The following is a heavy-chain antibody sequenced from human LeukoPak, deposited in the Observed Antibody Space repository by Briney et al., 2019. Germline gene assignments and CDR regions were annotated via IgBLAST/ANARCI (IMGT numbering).Heavy chain of an antibody. Sequence: SETLSLTCTVSGGSIRSYYWSWIRQPPGKGLEWIGYIYYSGSTNYNPSLKSRVAMSVDTSKNQFSLKLSSVTAADTAVYFCARGGWSLDFWGRGTLVTVSS. CDR3: ARGGWSLDF. V-gene: IGHV4-59*08. CDR1: GGSIRSYY. J-gene: IGHJ2*01. CDR2: IYYSGST.